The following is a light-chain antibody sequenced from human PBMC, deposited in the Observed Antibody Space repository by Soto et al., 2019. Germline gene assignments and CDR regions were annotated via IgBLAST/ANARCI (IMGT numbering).Light chain of an antibody. Sequence: QSVLTQPASVSGSPGQSITISCSGTSSDIGSYDHVAWYQQFPGKSPKLIIYAVSDRPSGVSDRFSGSKSGISAPLTISGLQTEDEADYYCISYNDRQYYLFGTGTKVTVL. V-gene: IGLV2-14*03. J-gene: IGLJ1*01. CDR1: SSDIGSYDH. CDR3: ISYNDRQYYL. CDR2: AVS.